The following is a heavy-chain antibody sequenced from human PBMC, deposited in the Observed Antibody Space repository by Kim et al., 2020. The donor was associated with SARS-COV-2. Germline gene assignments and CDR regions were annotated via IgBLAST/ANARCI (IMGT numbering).Heavy chain of an antibody. CDR2: IDPSDSYT. CDR1: GYSFTSYW. CDR3: ARHRSYDSSGYYYLGY. Sequence: GESLKISCKGSGYSFTSYWISWVRQMPGKGLEWMGRIDPSDSYTNYSPSFQGHVTISADKSISTAYLQWSSLKASDTAMYYCARHRSYDSSGYYYLGYWGQGTLVTVSS. J-gene: IGHJ4*02. V-gene: IGHV5-10-1*01. D-gene: IGHD3-22*01.